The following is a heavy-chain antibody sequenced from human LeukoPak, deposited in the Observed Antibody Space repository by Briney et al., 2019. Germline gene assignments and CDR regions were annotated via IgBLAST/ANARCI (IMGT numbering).Heavy chain of an antibody. CDR2: IKQDGSEK. CDR1: GLTFSNYW. CDR3: ATSYDMGWLIGY. D-gene: IGHD3/OR15-3a*01. J-gene: IGHJ4*02. Sequence: GGSLRLSCAASGLTFSNYWMTWVRQAPGKGLEWVANIKQDGSEKFYVASVKGRFTTSRDNGKSSLYLQMNSLRAEDTALYYCATSYDMGWLIGYWGQGTLVTVSS. V-gene: IGHV3-7*03.